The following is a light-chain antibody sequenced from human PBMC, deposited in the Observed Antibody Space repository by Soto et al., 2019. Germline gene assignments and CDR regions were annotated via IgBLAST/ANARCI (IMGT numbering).Light chain of an antibody. CDR2: DAS. J-gene: IGKJ4*01. Sequence: DIQMTQSPSSLSASVGDRVTITCQASQDISNYLNWYQQKPGKAPKILIYDASVLEEGVPSRFSGGGSGTHFTPTISSLQAEDVATYYCQQFDNLPLTFGGGTKVEIK. V-gene: IGKV1-33*01. CDR3: QQFDNLPLT. CDR1: QDISNY.